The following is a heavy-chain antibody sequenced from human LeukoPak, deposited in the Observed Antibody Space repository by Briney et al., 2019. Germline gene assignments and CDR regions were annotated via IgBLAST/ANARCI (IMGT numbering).Heavy chain of an antibody. Sequence: PGGSLRLSCSASGFTFSSYGMHWVRQAPGKGLDYVSAISSNGGSTYYADSVKGRFTISRDNSKNTLFLQMSSLRAEDTAVYYCVKALIDYWGQGTLVTVSS. CDR2: ISSNGGST. D-gene: IGHD3-22*01. J-gene: IGHJ4*02. CDR1: GFTFSSYG. CDR3: VKALIDY. V-gene: IGHV3-64D*09.